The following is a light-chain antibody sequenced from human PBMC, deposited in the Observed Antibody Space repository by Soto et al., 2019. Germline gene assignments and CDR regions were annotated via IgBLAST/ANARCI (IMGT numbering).Light chain of an antibody. CDR2: GAS. CDR1: QSVSGN. Sequence: EIVMTQSPATLSVSPGERATLSCRASQSVSGNLAWYQQKPGQAPRLLIYGASTRATGIPARFSGSGSGTEFTLTISSLQSEDFPVYYCQQYNSCPITFGQGTRLEIK. V-gene: IGKV3-15*01. J-gene: IGKJ5*01. CDR3: QQYNSCPIT.